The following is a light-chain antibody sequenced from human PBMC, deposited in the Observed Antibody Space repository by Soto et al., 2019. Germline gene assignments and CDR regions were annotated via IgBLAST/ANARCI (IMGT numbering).Light chain of an antibody. V-gene: IGKV4-1*01. J-gene: IGKJ2*01. CDR1: QSVLYRSNNKNY. Sequence: DIVMTQSPDSLAVSLGERATINCKSSQSVLYRSNNKNYLAWYQQKPGQPPKLLIYWASTRESGVPDRFSGGGSGTDFNLTISSLQAEDVAVYYCQQYYSSPLTFGQGTKLEIK. CDR2: WAS. CDR3: QQYYSSPLT.